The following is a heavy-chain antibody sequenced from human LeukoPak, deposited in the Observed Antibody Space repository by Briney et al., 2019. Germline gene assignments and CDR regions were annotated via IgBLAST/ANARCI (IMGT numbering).Heavy chain of an antibody. CDR2: IFGSGGST. CDR1: GFTFSSYV. CDR3: AKTTTGYSSGPFPGWPVDS. J-gene: IGHJ4*02. V-gene: IGHV3-23*01. D-gene: IGHD6-19*01. Sequence: GGSLRLSCATSGFTFSSYVMYWVRQAPGKGLEWVSGIFGSGGSTHYADSVKGRFTISRDNSKNTVYLQMNSLRAEDTAVYYCAKTTTGYSSGPFPGWPVDSWGQGTLVTVSS.